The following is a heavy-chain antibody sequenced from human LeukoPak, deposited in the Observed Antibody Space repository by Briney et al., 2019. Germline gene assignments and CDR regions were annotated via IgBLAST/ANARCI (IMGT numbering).Heavy chain of an antibody. V-gene: IGHV4-59*08. D-gene: IGHD3-16*02. J-gene: IGHJ5*02. CDR1: GGSISSYY. CDR2: IYYSGST. CDR3: ARDQQYRRPAGWFDL. Sequence: PSETLSLTCTVSGGSISSYYWSWIRQPPGKGLEWIGYIYYSGSTNYNPSLKSRITISVDTSKNQFSLKLSSVTAADTAVYYCARDQQYRRPAGWFDLWGQGTLVTVSS.